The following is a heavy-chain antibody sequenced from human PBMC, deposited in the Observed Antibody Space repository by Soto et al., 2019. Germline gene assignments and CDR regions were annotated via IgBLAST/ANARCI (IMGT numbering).Heavy chain of an antibody. J-gene: IGHJ4*02. CDR1: GYTLTSYG. CDR2: ISAYNGNT. V-gene: IGHV1-18*01. D-gene: IGHD4-17*01. Sequence: GASVKVSCKASGYTLTSYGISWVRQAPGQGLEWMGWISAYNGNTNYAQKLQGRVTMTTDTSTSTAYMELRSLRSDDTAVYYCARIDFYGGCLKFCFDYWGKGTLVTVSS. CDR3: ARIDFYGGCLKFCFDY.